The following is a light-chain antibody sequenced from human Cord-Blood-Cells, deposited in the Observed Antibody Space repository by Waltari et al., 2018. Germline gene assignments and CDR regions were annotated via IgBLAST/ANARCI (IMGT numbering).Light chain of an antibody. V-gene: IGLV7-43*01. CDR1: TGAVTSGYY. Sequence: QTVVTQEPSLTVSPGGTVTLTCSSTTGAVTSGYYPNWFQQKPGQAPRALISSTSNKHPGTPARFSGSLLGGKAALTLSGVQPEDEAEYYCLLYYGGAAVFGGGTQLTVL. CDR3: LLYYGGAAV. J-gene: IGLJ7*01. CDR2: STS.